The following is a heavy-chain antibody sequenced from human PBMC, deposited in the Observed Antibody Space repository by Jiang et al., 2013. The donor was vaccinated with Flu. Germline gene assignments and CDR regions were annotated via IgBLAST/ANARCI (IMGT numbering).Heavy chain of an antibody. CDR1: GDSVSSTVAA. CDR2: TYYRSKWYN. CDR3: ARNLGSTSGWRPFDY. J-gene: IGHJ4*02. D-gene: IGHD6-19*01. V-gene: IGHV6-1*01. Sequence: TLSLTCVISGDSVSSTVAAWSWFRQSPSKGLEWLGRTYYRSKWYNTYAVSERSRMTITPDTSNNQFSLHLNSVTPEDTAVYYCARNLGSTSGWRPFDYWGLGTLVTVSS.